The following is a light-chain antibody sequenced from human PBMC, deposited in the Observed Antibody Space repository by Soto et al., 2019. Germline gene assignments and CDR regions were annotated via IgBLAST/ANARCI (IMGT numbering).Light chain of an antibody. V-gene: IGKV3-20*01. J-gene: IGKJ2*01. Sequence: DIVLTQSPGTLSLSPGDRATISCRASQSVSSSDLAWYQQKPGEAPSLLIYGASSRATGIPDRFSGSGSGTDFTLTISRLEPEDFAVYYCQQYGSSPYTFGQGTKLEIK. CDR3: QQYGSSPYT. CDR2: GAS. CDR1: QSVSSSD.